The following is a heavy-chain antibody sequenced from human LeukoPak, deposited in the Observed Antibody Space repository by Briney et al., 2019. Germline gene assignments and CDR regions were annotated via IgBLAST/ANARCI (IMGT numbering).Heavy chain of an antibody. V-gene: IGHV1-18*01. CDR2: VSPFNGNT. CDR3: ARRGGSYSHSDF. J-gene: IGHJ4*02. D-gene: IGHD1-26*01. Sequence: RASVKVSCKASGYTFSSYGIIWVRQAPGQGLQWIGWVSPFNGNTDYAPKLQGRVTMTTDTSTTTAYMELRSLTSDDTAVYYCARRGGSYSHSDFWGQGTLVTVSS. CDR1: GYTFSSYG.